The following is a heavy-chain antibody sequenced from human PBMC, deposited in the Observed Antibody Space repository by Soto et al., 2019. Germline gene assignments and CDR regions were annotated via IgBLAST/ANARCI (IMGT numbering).Heavy chain of an antibody. CDR2: IYWDDDK. J-gene: IGHJ5*02. D-gene: IGHD6-13*01. CDR3: ARRAWVSLFDP. V-gene: IGHV2-5*02. Sequence: QITLKESGPTLVKPTQTLTLTCTFSGFSLSTRGVGVGWIRQPPGKALEWLALIYWDDDKRYSPSLKSRITTTQAAPRNPVVRTITNTSPEGAATHYFARRAWVSLFDPWGQGTLVTVSS. CDR1: GFSLSTRGVG.